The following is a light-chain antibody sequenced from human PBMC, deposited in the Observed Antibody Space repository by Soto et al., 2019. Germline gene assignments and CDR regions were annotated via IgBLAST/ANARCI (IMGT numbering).Light chain of an antibody. CDR1: QSVSSSY. J-gene: IGKJ2*01. V-gene: IGKV3-20*01. CDR2: GAS. Sequence: IVLTQSPGTLSLSPGERATLSCRASQSVSSSYLSWYQQKPGQAPMLLIYGASSRSTGIPDRFCGSGSGTEFTLTISRLEPEDFAVYYCHQYGSSPMYTFGQGTKLEIK. CDR3: HQYGSSPMYT.